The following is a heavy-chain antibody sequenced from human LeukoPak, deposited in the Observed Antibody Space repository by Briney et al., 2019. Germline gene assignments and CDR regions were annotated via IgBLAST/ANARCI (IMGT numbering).Heavy chain of an antibody. J-gene: IGHJ3*02. V-gene: IGHV1-69*05. Sequence: GASVKVSCKASGGTFSSYAISWVRQAPGQGLEWMGGIIPIFGTANYAQKFQGRVTITTDESTSTAYMELSSLRSEDTAVYYCARAPGYDSDAFDIWGQGTMATVSS. D-gene: IGHD1-20*01. CDR2: IIPIFGTA. CDR3: ARAPGYDSDAFDI. CDR1: GGTFSSYA.